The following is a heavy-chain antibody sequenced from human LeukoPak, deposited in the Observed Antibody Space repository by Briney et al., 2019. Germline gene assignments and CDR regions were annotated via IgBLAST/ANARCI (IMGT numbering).Heavy chain of an antibody. CDR3: ARDVETLLNRMDV. J-gene: IGHJ6*02. D-gene: IGHD5-18*01. CDR1: GFSCADFG. V-gene: IGHV3-33*01. Sequence: GGSLRFSCAASGFSCADFGMHWVRQAPGKGLEWVAVLWNGGFDHFYRDSVRGRFTISRDVSKNTLYLQMDGLRADDTAVYYRARDVETLLNRMDVWGQGTTVIVSS. CDR2: LWNGGFDH.